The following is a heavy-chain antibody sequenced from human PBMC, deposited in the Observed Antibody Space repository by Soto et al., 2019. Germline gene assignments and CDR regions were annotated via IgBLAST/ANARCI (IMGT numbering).Heavy chain of an antibody. J-gene: IGHJ5*02. D-gene: IGHD2-21*02. CDR3: AKNSCGGDCYSSVAGNWFDP. CDR1: GFTFSGYV. Sequence: EVQLLESGGGLVQPGGSLRLSCAASGFTFSGYVMSWVRQAPGKGLEWISIISGSGGSSYYADSVKGRFTISRDNSNNTVYLQMHSLRADDTAVYYCAKNSCGGDCYSSVAGNWFDPWGQGTLVTVSS. CDR2: ISGSGGSS. V-gene: IGHV3-23*01.